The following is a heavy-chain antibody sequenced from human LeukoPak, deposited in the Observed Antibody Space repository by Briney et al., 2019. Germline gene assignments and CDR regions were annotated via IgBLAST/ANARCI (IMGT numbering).Heavy chain of an antibody. CDR3: AGSIAARHYFDY. CDR2: IYYSGST. CDR1: GGSISSYY. V-gene: IGHV4-59*01. J-gene: IGHJ4*02. Sequence: PSETLSLTCTVSGGSISSYYWSSIRQLPGKGLERIGYIYYSGSTNYNPSLKSRVTISVDTSKNQFSLKLSSVTAADTAVYYCAGSIAARHYFDYWGQGTLVTVSS. D-gene: IGHD6-6*01.